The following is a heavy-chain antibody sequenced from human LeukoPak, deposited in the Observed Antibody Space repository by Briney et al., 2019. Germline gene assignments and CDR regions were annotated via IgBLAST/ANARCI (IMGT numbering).Heavy chain of an antibody. Sequence: GGSLRLSCAGSGFTFSSHTMSWVRQAPGKGLEWVSLISGRGDTAYHADSVKGRFTISRDNSKNTLYLQMSSLRAEDTAVYYCAKDNRLSLAAAYDYWGQGTLVTVSS. CDR2: ISGRGDTA. D-gene: IGHD6-13*01. J-gene: IGHJ4*02. V-gene: IGHV3-23*01. CDR1: GFTFSSHT. CDR3: AKDNRLSLAAAYDY.